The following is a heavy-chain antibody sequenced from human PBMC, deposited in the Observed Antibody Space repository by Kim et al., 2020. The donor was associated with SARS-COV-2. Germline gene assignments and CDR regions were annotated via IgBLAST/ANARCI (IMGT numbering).Heavy chain of an antibody. CDR3: ARDRVWYYYYYGMDV. V-gene: IGHV3-21*01. CDR1: GFTFSSYS. Sequence: LSLTCAASGFTFSSYSMNWVRQAPGKGLEWVSSISSSSSYIYYADSVKGRFTISRDNAKNSLYLQMNSLRAEDTAVYYCARDRVWYYYYYGMDVWGQ. CDR2: ISSSSSYI. J-gene: IGHJ6*02.